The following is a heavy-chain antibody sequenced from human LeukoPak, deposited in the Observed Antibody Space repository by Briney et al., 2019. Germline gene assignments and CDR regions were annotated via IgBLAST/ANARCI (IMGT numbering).Heavy chain of an antibody. CDR3: ARSFLCGGDCYVFDY. CDR2: IYYSGST. V-gene: IGHV4-39*07. D-gene: IGHD2-21*02. CDR1: GGSISSSSYY. J-gene: IGHJ4*02. Sequence: ETLSLTCTVSGGSISSSSYYWGWIRQPPGKGLEWIGSIYYSGSTYYNPSLKSRVTISVDTSKNQFSLKLSSVTAADTAVYYCARSFLCGGDCYVFDYWGQGTLVTVSS.